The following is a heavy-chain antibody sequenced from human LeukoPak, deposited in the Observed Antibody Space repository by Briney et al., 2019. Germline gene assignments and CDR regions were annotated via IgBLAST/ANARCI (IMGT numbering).Heavy chain of an antibody. J-gene: IGHJ5*02. Sequence: ASVKVSCKASGYTFTGYYMHWVRQAPGQGLEWMGWINPNSGGTNYAQKFQDRVTMTRDTSISTAYMELSGLRSDDTAVYYCARQYETGQGWFDPWGQGTLVTVSS. CDR3: ARQYETGQGWFDP. CDR2: INPNSGGT. V-gene: IGHV1-2*02. CDR1: GYTFTGYY. D-gene: IGHD1-14*01.